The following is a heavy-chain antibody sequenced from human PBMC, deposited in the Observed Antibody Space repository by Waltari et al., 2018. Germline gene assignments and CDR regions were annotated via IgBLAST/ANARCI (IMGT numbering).Heavy chain of an antibody. V-gene: IGHV4-34*01. CDR3: AREGSGSLEV. Sequence: QVQLQQWGAGLLKPSETLSLTCAVYGGSFSGYYWSWIRQHPGKGLGWIGEINNSGSTNDNPSLKSRVAIPVDPSKNQFSLRLSSVTAADTAVYYWAREGSGSLEVWGQGTLVTVSS. J-gene: IGHJ4*02. CDR2: INNSGST. CDR1: GGSFSGYY. D-gene: IGHD3-10*01.